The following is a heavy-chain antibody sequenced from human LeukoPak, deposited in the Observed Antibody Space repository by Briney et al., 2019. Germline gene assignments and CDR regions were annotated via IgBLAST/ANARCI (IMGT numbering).Heavy chain of an antibody. J-gene: IGHJ4*02. D-gene: IGHD5-12*01. V-gene: IGHV3-33*01. CDR3: ARVGLSGYDYHGDY. Sequence: GGSLRLSCAASGFTFSSYGMHWVRQAPGKGLEWVAVIWYDGINKYYADSVKGRFTISRDNAKNTLYLQMNSPRAEDTAVYYCARVGLSGYDYHGDYWGQGTLVTVSS. CDR2: IWYDGINK. CDR1: GFTFSSYG.